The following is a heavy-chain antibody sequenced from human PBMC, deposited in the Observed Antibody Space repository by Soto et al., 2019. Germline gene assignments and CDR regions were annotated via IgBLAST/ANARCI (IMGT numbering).Heavy chain of an antibody. Sequence: PGGSLRLSCAGSWFTFSRYWMSWVRQSPGKGLEWVANIKEDGSEKYSIDSVKGRFIVSRDNAKNSLLLQMNSLSPEDTAVYYCERQTVENSVLMLYASSSHYYNDGMDVWGQGTTVTVSS. J-gene: IGHJ6*02. CDR1: WFTFSRYW. CDR3: ERQTVENSVLMLYASSSHYYNDGMDV. D-gene: IGHD2-8*01. V-gene: IGHV3-7*01. CDR2: IKEDGSEK.